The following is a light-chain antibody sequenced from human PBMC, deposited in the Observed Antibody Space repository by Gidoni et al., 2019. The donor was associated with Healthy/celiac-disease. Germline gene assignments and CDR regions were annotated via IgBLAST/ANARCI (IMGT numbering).Light chain of an antibody. CDR2: DAS. Sequence: EIVLTQSPATLSLSPWERATLSCRASPSVSSYLAWYQQKPDQAPRLLIYDASNRATGIPARFRGSGSGTDFALTISSLEPEDFAVYYCQQRSNGPPALTFGGGTKVEIK. V-gene: IGKV3-11*01. CDR3: QQRSNGPPALT. CDR1: PSVSSY. J-gene: IGKJ4*01.